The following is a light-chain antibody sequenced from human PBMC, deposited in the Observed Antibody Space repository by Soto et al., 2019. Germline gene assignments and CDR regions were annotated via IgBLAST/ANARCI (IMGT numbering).Light chain of an antibody. CDR3: QPYKSSST. CDR1: QSISSW. J-gene: IGKJ1*01. CDR2: KAS. V-gene: IGKV1-5*03. Sequence: DIQMTQSPATLSASVGDRVTITCRASQSISSWLAWYQQKPGKAPNLLINKASSLQSEVPSRFSGSGSGTEFTLTITSLQPDDFGVYYCQPYKSSSTFGQGTKVDVK.